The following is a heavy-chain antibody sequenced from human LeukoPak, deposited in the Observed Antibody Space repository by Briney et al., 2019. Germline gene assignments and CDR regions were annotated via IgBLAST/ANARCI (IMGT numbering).Heavy chain of an antibody. V-gene: IGHV3-23*01. J-gene: IGHJ2*01. CDR2: ISGSGGST. CDR1: GFTFSSYA. CDR3: AKDGVSSTSPDWYFDL. Sequence: GGSLRLSCAASGFTFSSYAMSWVRQAPGKGLEWVSAISGSGGSTYYADSVKGRFTISRDNSKNTLYLQMNSLRAEDTAVYYCAKDGVSSTSPDWYFDLWGRGTLVTVSS. D-gene: IGHD2-2*01.